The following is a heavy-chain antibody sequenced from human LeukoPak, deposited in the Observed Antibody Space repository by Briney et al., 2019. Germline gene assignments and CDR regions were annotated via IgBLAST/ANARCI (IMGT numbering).Heavy chain of an antibody. V-gene: IGHV3-74*01. CDR3: ARRGTGHGMDV. CDR2: IYSDGSGT. CDR1: GFTFSTYW. J-gene: IGHJ6*02. Sequence: GGSLRLSCAASGFTFSTYWMHWVRQAPGKGLVWVSRIYSDGSGTIYADSVKGRFTISRDNAKNTLYLQMNSLRAEDTAVYYCARRGTGHGMDVWGQGTTVIVSS. D-gene: IGHD1-1*01.